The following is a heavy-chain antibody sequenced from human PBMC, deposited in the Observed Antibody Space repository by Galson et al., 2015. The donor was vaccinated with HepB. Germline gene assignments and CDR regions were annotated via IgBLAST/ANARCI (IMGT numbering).Heavy chain of an antibody. CDR1: GFTFSIYA. Sequence: SLRLSCATSGFTFSIYAMNWVRQAPGKGLEWLSAIDNGGNTYYADSVKGRFTISRDNSRNTLYLQMTSLRAEDTAVYYCAEAGGPVTTGSSWGQGTLVTVSS. D-gene: IGHD1-26*01. CDR3: AEAGGPVTTGSS. V-gene: IGHV3-23*01. CDR2: IDNGGNT. J-gene: IGHJ5*02.